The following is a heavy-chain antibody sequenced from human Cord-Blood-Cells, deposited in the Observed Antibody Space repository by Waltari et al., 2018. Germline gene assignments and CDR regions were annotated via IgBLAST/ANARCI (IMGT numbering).Heavy chain of an antibody. CDR3: ARSSIVVVPAAMDY. V-gene: IGHV3-33*01. Sequence: QVQLVESGGVVVQPGRSLRLSCAASGFTCRRYGMHWVSKAPGKGLEWVAVIWYDGSNKYYADSVKGRFTISRDNSKNTLYLQMNSLRAEDTAVYYCARSSIVVVPAAMDYWGQGTLVTVSS. J-gene: IGHJ4*02. CDR1: GFTCRRYG. CDR2: IWYDGSNK. D-gene: IGHD2-2*01.